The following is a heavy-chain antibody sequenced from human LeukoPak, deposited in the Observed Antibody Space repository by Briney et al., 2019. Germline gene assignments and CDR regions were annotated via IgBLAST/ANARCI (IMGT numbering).Heavy chain of an antibody. V-gene: IGHV4-30-2*01. D-gene: IGHD6-13*01. J-gene: IGHJ4*02. CDR1: GGSISRGGYY. CDR3: ARVGVFGSSWSFDY. CDR2: IYHSGST. Sequence: PSETLSLTCTVSGGSISRGGYYWSWIRQPPGKGVGWIGYIYHSGSTYYNPSLKSRVTISVDRSKNQFSLKLSSVTAADTAVYYCARVGVFGSSWSFDYWGQGTLVTVSS.